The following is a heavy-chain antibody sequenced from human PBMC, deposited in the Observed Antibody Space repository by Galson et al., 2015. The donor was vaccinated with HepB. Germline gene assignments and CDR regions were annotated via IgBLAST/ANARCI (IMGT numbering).Heavy chain of an antibody. CDR1: GYTFTSYA. CDR3: ARVLVRSGSSPAGAFDI. V-gene: IGHV1-3*01. CDR2: INAGNGNT. J-gene: IGHJ3*02. Sequence: SVKVSCKASGYTFTSYAMHWVRQAPGQRLEWMGWINAGNGNTKYSQKFQGRVTITRDTSASTAYMELSSLRSEDTAVYYCARVLVRSGSSPAGAFDIWGQGTMVTVSS. D-gene: IGHD6-6*01.